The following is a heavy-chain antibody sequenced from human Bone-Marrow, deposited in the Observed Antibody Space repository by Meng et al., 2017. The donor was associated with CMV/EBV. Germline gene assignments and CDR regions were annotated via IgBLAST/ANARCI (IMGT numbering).Heavy chain of an antibody. D-gene: IGHD5-18*01. Sequence: QGQRVQSGAEVAKPGASVKVSCKASGYTFTDYYMHWVRQAPGQGLEWMGWINPNSGGTSYAQKFQGRVTMTRDTSINTAYMELTSLTPDDTAVYYCAARGYNYGQNFEYWGQGTLVTVSS. J-gene: IGHJ4*02. CDR1: GYTFTDYY. CDR2: INPNSGGT. V-gene: IGHV1-2*02. CDR3: AARGYNYGQNFEY.